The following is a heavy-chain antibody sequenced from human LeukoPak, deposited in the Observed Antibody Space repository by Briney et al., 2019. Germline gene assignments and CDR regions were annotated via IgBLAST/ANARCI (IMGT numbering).Heavy chain of an antibody. CDR1: GFTFSSYW. CDR3: ARGPYDSSGYGVGVAFLLYYYYYMDV. J-gene: IGHJ6*03. D-gene: IGHD3-22*01. Sequence: GGSLRLSCAASGFTFSSYWMHWVRQAPGKGLVWVSRINSDGSSTSYADSVKGRFTISRDNAKNTLYLQMNSLRAEDTAVYYCARGPYDSSGYGVGVAFLLYYYYYMDVWGKGTTVTISS. V-gene: IGHV3-74*01. CDR2: INSDGSST.